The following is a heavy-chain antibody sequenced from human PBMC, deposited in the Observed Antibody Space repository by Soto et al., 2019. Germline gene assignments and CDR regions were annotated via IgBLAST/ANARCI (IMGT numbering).Heavy chain of an antibody. CDR1: GYTFTSYY. V-gene: IGHV1-46*01. Sequence: ASVKVSCKASGYTFTSYYMHWVRQAPGQGLEWMGIINPSGGSTSYAQKFQGRVTMTRDTSTSTVYMELSSLRSEDTAVYYCANSLGWHNWFDPWGQGTLVTVSS. J-gene: IGHJ5*02. CDR3: ANSLGWHNWFDP. CDR2: INPSGGST. D-gene: IGHD6-19*01.